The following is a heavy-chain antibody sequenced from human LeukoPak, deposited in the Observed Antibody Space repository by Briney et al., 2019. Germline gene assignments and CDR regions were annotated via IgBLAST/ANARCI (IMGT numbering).Heavy chain of an antibody. J-gene: IGHJ1*01. V-gene: IGHV3-21*01. Sequence: GESLRLSCSASGFTFSSYWMNWVRQAPGKGLEWVSSISSTSNYIYYADSVKGRFTISRDNAKNSLYLQMNSLRAEDTAVYYCARDEGYFQHWGQGTLVTVSS. CDR2: ISSTSNYI. CDR1: GFTFSSYW. CDR3: ARDEGYFQH.